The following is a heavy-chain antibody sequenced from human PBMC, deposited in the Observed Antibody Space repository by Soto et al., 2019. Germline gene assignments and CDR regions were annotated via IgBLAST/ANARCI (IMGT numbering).Heavy chain of an antibody. CDR1: GFTFSSYA. Sequence: GGSLRLSCAASGFTFSSYAMSWVRQAPGKGLEWVSAISGSGGSTYYADSVKGRFTISRDNSKNTLYLQMNSLRAEDTAVYYCAKDRYSCSGGSCYADYWGQGTLVTVSS. CDR2: ISGSGGST. J-gene: IGHJ4*02. V-gene: IGHV3-23*01. CDR3: AKDRYSCSGGSCYADY. D-gene: IGHD2-15*01.